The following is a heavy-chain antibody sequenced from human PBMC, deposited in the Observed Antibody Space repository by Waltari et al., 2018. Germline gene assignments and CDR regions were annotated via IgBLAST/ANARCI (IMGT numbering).Heavy chain of an antibody. CDR3: ARHDYDSSGYYRYYFDY. D-gene: IGHD3-22*01. V-gene: IGHV4-39*01. CDR2: IYYSGGT. Sequence: QLQLQESGPGLVKPSETLSLTCTVSGGSISSSSYYWGWIRQPPGKGLEWIGSIYYSGGTYSTPSLKSRVTISVDTSNNQFSLKLSSVTAADTAVYYCARHDYDSSGYYRYYFDYWGQGTLVTVSS. J-gene: IGHJ4*02. CDR1: GGSISSSSYY.